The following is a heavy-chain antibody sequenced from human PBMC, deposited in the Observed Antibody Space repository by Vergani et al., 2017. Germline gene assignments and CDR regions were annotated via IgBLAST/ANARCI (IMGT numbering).Heavy chain of an antibody. CDR1: GFTFSNAW. D-gene: IGHD2-2*01. Sequence: EVQLVESGGGLVKPGGSLRLSCAASGFTFSNAWMSWVRQAPGKGLEWVGRIKSKTDGGTTDYAAPVKGRFTISRDDTKNTLYLQMNSLKTEDTAVYYCTTGGVEVVVVPAAIDYWGQGTLVTVSS. J-gene: IGHJ4*02. CDR2: IKSKTDGGTT. CDR3: TTGGVEVVVVPAAIDY. V-gene: IGHV3-15*01.